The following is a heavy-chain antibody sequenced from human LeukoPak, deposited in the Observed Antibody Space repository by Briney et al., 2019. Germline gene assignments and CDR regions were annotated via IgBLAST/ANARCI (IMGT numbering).Heavy chain of an antibody. V-gene: IGHV3-7*01. D-gene: IGHD3-22*01. J-gene: IGHJ4*02. Sequence: GGSLRLSCAASGFTFSTYWMSWVRQAPGKGLEWVANIKEDGSEKYYVDSVEGRFTISRDNAKNSLYLQMNSLRAEDTAVYYCASGYYSRRFDYWGQGTLVTVSS. CDR3: ASGYYSRRFDY. CDR2: IKEDGSEK. CDR1: GFTFSTYW.